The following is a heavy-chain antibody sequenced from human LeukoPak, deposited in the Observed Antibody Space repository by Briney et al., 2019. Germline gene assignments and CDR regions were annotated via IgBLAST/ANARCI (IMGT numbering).Heavy chain of an antibody. Sequence: PSETLSLTCAVYGGSFSGYCWSWIRQPPGKGLEWIGEINHSGSINYNPSLKGRVTISVDTSKNQFSLKLSSVTAADTAVYYCARVPGRLYYNYNFMDVWGKGTTVTVSS. CDR3: ARVPGRLYYNYNFMDV. V-gene: IGHV4-34*01. D-gene: IGHD3-10*01. CDR2: INHSGSI. CDR1: GGSFSGYC. J-gene: IGHJ6*03.